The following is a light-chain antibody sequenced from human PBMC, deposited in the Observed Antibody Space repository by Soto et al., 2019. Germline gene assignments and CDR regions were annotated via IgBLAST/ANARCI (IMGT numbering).Light chain of an antibody. Sequence: DIRMTQSPSTLSAAAGDRVTITCRASQSISNWLAWYQHKPGQAPKLLIYDASNLASGVPSRFSGRGSGPEFTLTSSSVQSENFAVYYWQQYNIWRTFGQGTKVDIK. J-gene: IGKJ1*01. CDR3: QQYNIWRT. V-gene: IGKV1-5*01. CDR2: DAS. CDR1: QSISNW.